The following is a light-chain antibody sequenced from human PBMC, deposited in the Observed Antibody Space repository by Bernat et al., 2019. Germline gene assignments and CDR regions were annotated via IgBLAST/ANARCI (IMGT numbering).Light chain of an antibody. CDR3: RSYTSSSTLV. CDR2: DVR. Sequence: QSALTQPASVSGSPGQSITISCTGTSSDVGGYNYVSWYQQHPGRAPKLMIYDVRDRPSGISNRFSGSKSGNTASLTISGLLAEDEADYYCRSYTSSSTLVFGGGNRLTVL. J-gene: IGLJ3*02. V-gene: IGLV2-14*03. CDR1: SSDVGGYNY.